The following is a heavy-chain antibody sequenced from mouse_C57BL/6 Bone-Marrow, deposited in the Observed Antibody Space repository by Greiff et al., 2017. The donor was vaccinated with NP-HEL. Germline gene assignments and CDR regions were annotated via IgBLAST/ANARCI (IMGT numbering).Heavy chain of an antibody. CDR3: ARGGNPFYYYAMDY. V-gene: IGHV2-6*03. Sequence: VQLQQSGPGLVAPSQSLSITCTVSGFSLTSYGVHWVRQPPGKGLEWLVVIWSDGSTTYNSALKSRLSISKDNSKSQVFLKMNSLQTDDTAMYYCARGGNPFYYYAMDYWGQGTSVTVSS. J-gene: IGHJ4*01. CDR1: GFSLTSYG. D-gene: IGHD2-1*01. CDR2: IWSDGST.